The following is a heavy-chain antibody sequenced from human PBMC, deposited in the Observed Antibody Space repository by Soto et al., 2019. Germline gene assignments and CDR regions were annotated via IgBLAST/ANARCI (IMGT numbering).Heavy chain of an antibody. Sequence: GGSLRLSCAASGFTVDDYAMHWVRQAPGKGLEWVSGISWNSETIDYADSVKGRVTFTRDTSAGTVYMQLSSLTSEDTAVYYCARDDSGFSGSHYIDYFNYWGQGALVTVSS. CDR1: GFTVDDYA. V-gene: IGHV3-9*01. J-gene: IGHJ4*02. D-gene: IGHD1-26*01. CDR3: ARDDSGFSGSHYIDYFNY. CDR2: ISWNSETI.